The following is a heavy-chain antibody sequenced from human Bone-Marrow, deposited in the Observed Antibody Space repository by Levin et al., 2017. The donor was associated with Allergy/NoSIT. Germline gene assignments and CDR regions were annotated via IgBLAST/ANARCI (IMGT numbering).Heavy chain of an antibody. CDR1: GFTFSSHA. CDR3: AEEDHSFGDYDS. V-gene: IGHV3-23*01. J-gene: IGHJ5*01. CDR2: ISGSGHAT. D-gene: IGHD4-17*01. Sequence: PGGSLRLSCAASGFTFSSHAMSWIRQAPGKGLEWVSLISGSGHATYYADSVKGRFTVSRDNSRNTFFLQMNSLRVEDTATYYCAEEDHSFGDYDSGGQGTLVTVSS.